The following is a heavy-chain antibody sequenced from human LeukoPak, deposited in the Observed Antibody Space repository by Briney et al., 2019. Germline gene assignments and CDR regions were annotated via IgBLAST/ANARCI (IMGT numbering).Heavy chain of an antibody. J-gene: IGHJ3*02. Sequence: SETLSLTCTVSGGTISGYYWSWIRQSPGKGLEWIAYVYSSGSTNYNPSLYSRVSISLDTSKNQFSLKLSSVTAADTAVYFCARSGTRSGGAFDIWGQGTMVTVSS. CDR2: VYSSGST. D-gene: IGHD4-23*01. CDR1: GGTISGYY. V-gene: IGHV4-59*08. CDR3: ARSGTRSGGAFDI.